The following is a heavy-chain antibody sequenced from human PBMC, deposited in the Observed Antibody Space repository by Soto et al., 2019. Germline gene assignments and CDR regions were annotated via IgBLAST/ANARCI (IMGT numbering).Heavy chain of an antibody. Sequence: QVQLVESGGGVVQPGRSLRLSCAASGFTFSSYGMHWVRQAPGKGLEWVAVIWYDGSNKYYADSVKGRFTISRDNSTNTLYLQMNSLRAEDTAVYYCARDSRDYDFWSGYYFYYYYYGMDVWGQGTTVTVSS. CDR1: GFTFSSYG. J-gene: IGHJ6*02. CDR2: IWYDGSNK. V-gene: IGHV3-33*01. CDR3: ARDSRDYDFWSGYYFYYYYYGMDV. D-gene: IGHD3-3*01.